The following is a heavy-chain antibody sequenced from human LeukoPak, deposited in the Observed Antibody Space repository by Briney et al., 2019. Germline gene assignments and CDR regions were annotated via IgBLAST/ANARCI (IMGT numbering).Heavy chain of an antibody. D-gene: IGHD2-15*01. CDR2: ISGSGGST. Sequence: GGSLRLSCAASGFTFSSYAMSWVRQAPGKGLEWVSAISGSGGSTYYADSVKGRFTISRDNAKNSLSLQMNSLRAEDTAVYYCATVVVAGFGYFDLWGRGTLVTVSS. CDR1: GFTFSSYA. J-gene: IGHJ2*01. CDR3: ATVVVAGFGYFDL. V-gene: IGHV3-23*01.